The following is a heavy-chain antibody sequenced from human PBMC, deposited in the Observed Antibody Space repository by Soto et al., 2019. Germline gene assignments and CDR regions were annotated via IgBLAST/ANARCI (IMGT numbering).Heavy chain of an antibody. D-gene: IGHD6-19*01. CDR3: ARSASAVAGDLDY. V-gene: IGHV3-33*01. Sequence: QVQLVESGGGVVQPGRSLRLSCAASGFTFSSYGMHWVRQAPGKGLEWVAVIWYDGSNKYYADSVKGRFTISRDNSKNTLYLQMTSLRAEDTAVYYCARSASAVAGDLDYWGQGTLVTVSS. J-gene: IGHJ4*02. CDR2: IWYDGSNK. CDR1: GFTFSSYG.